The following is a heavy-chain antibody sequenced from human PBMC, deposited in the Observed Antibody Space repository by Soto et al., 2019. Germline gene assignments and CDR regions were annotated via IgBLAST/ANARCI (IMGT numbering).Heavy chain of an antibody. J-gene: IGHJ4*02. Sequence: QVQLVQSGAEVTKPGASVKISCKTSGYTFTSYAIHWVRQAPGQSPEWIGWITGGSGGTKYSQRFQGRVTLTRDTSASTAYMELSSLRSEDTAIYYCAREFYSGTHWGQGILVTVSS. CDR3: AREFYSGTH. CDR2: ITGGSGGT. D-gene: IGHD1-26*01. CDR1: GYTFTSYA. V-gene: IGHV1-3*01.